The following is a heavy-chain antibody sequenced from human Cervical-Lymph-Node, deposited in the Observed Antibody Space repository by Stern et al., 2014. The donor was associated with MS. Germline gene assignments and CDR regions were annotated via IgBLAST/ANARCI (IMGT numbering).Heavy chain of an antibody. CDR3: VRALRDSDRHIAFDI. CDR2: IITNTGKP. J-gene: IGHJ3*02. CDR1: GYSFSRYA. Sequence: QVQLVQSGSELKQPGASVTVSCKASGYSFSRYALNWVRQAPGQRLEWMGWIITNTGKPTYVQGFTGRFVFSLDTSVSTAYLQITSVRADDTAMYYCVRALRDSDRHIAFDIWGQGTLVTVSS. V-gene: IGHV7-4-1*02. D-gene: IGHD3-9*01.